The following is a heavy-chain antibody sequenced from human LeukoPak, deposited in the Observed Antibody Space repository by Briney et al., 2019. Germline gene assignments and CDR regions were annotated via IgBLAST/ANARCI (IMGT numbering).Heavy chain of an antibody. Sequence: PGGSQRLSCAASGFTFRSYGMHWVRQAPGKGLEWVTFIRYDGINKYYADSVKGRFTVSRDNSENTLWLQMNSLRAEDAAVYYCAKSYGANHFDSWGQGTLVTVSS. V-gene: IGHV3-30*02. CDR1: GFTFRSYG. J-gene: IGHJ4*02. CDR3: AKSYGANHFDS. D-gene: IGHD4-23*01. CDR2: IRYDGINK.